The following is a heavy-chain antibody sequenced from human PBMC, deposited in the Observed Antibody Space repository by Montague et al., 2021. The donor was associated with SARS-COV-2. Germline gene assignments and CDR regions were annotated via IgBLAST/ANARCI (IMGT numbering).Heavy chain of an antibody. V-gene: IGHV4-34*01. CDR2: INQSGST. CDR1: SGSFGDYF. D-gene: IGHD3-10*01. CDR3: ARRETRLPVRSAFPVWLGGLCADWFDP. Sequence: SETLSLTCAVYSGSFGDYFWSWIRQPPGKGLEWIGDINQSGSTKYIASLKSRVTMSVDTSKNQVSLRLTSVAAADTAVYYCARRETRLPVRSAFPVWLGGLCADWFDPWGRGTLVIVSS. J-gene: IGHJ5*02.